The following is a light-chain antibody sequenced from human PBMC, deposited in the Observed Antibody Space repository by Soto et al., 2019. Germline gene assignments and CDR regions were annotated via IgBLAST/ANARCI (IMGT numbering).Light chain of an antibody. V-gene: IGKV1-5*01. J-gene: IGKJ1*01. Sequence: DFEITQTHTTLSASVGDRVTITCRASQSMSSWLAWYQQKPGKAPKLLIYDASSLESGVPSRFSGSGSGTEFTLTIFSLQPDDFATYYCEQYNSYTPFGQVAKADI. CDR3: EQYNSYTP. CDR2: DAS. CDR1: QSMSSW.